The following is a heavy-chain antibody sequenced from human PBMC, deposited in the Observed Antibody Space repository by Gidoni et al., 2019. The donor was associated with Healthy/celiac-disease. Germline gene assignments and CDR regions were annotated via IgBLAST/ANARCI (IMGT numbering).Heavy chain of an antibody. CDR3: ARLEEDSSSWSYAFDI. Sequence: QVQLVQSGAEVKKPGSSVTVSCKASGGTFSSYTISWVRQAPGQGLEWMGRIIPILGIANYAQKFQGRVTITADKSTSTAYMELSSLRSEDTAVYYCARLEEDSSSWSYAFDIWGQGTMVTVSS. V-gene: IGHV1-69*02. CDR1: GGTFSSYT. J-gene: IGHJ3*02. CDR2: IIPILGIA. D-gene: IGHD6-13*01.